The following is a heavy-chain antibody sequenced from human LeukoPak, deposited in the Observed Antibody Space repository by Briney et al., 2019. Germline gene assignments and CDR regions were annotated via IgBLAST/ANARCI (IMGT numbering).Heavy chain of an antibody. J-gene: IGHJ4*02. CDR3: ARSLSAYTPLAVDY. V-gene: IGHV3-11*03. D-gene: IGHD5-18*01. CDR2: ISSSSSNT. CDR1: GFTFSDHY. Sequence: PGGPLRLSCAASGFTFSDHYMCWIRQAPGKGLEWVSYISSSSSNTNYADSVKGRFTISRDNAKNSLSLQMNSLRAEDTAVYYCARSLSAYTPLAVDYWGQGTLVCVSS.